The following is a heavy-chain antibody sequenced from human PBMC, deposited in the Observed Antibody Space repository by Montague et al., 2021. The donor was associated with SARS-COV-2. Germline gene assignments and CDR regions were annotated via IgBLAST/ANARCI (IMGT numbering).Heavy chain of an antibody. CDR1: SGSINSGGFY. J-gene: IGHJ6*02. CDR3: ARSVRGYCNDDSCLARYYYGLDV. CDR2: IYYSGST. V-gene: IGHV4-31*03. D-gene: IGHD2-15*01. Sequence: PSLTCSVSSGSINSGGFYWSWIRQPPGKGLEWIGYIYYSGSTYYNPSLESRLTISVDTSKNQFSLNLSSVTAADTAVYYCARSVRGYCNDDSCLARYYYGLDVWGQGTTVTVSS.